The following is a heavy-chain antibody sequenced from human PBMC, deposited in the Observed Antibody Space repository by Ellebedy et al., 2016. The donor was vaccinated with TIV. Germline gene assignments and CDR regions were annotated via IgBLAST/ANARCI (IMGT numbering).Heavy chain of an antibody. D-gene: IGHD6-19*01. CDR1: GFTFTNYA. V-gene: IGHV3-23*01. Sequence: GGSLRLXXVASGFTFTNYAMGWVRHAPGKGLEWVSLISGSGGSTYYADSVKGRFTISRDNSKNTLYLLMNSLRADGTAVYYCAKRDLVAGAGECWGQGTLVTVSS. J-gene: IGHJ1*01. CDR3: AKRDLVAGAGEC. CDR2: ISGSGGST.